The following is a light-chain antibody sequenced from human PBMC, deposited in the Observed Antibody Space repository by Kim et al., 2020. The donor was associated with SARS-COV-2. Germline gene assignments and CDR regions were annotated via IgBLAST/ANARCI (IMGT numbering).Light chain of an antibody. CDR2: AAS. CDR3: QKCDSAPWT. Sequence: ACVGDRVPITCRASQDISNYLAWFQLKPGKAPKRLIYAASALQPGVPSRFSGSGSGTDFTLTVTSLQPEDVATYYCQKCDSAPWTFGQGTKVDI. J-gene: IGKJ1*01. CDR1: QDISNY. V-gene: IGKV1-27*01.